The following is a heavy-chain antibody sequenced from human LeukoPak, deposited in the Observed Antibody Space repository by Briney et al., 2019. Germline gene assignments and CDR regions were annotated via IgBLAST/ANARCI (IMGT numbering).Heavy chain of an antibody. CDR2: IFYGGST. CDR1: GGSISNRRYY. CDR3: AREAITMVREEPFTY. V-gene: IGHV4-39*07. D-gene: IGHD3-10*01. Sequence: SETLSLTCTVSGGSISNRRYYWGWIRQPPGKGLEWIARIFYGGSTHYNPSMKSRVTILVDTSKNQFSLKMTSVTAAETAVYYCAREAITMVREEPFTYWGHRSLATVSS. J-gene: IGHJ4*01.